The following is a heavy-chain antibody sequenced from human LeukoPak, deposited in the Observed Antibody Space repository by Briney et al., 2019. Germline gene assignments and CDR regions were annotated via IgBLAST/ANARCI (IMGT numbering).Heavy chain of an antibody. J-gene: IGHJ4*02. CDR1: GGSISSHY. CDR2: IYYSGST. V-gene: IGHV4-59*11. Sequence: ASETLSLTCTGSGGSISSHYWSWIRQPPGKGLEGIGYIYYSGSTNYNPSLKSRVTISVDTSKNQFSLKLRSVTAADTAVYYCARRGVAAGLDYWGQGTLVTVSS. CDR3: ARRGVAAGLDY. D-gene: IGHD6-13*01.